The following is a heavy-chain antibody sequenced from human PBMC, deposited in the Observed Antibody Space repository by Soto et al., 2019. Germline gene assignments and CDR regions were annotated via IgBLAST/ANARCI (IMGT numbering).Heavy chain of an antibody. D-gene: IGHD1-1*01. V-gene: IGHV4-31*03. Sequence: QVQLQESGPGLVKPSQTLSLTCTVSAGSIGSGFYYWSWIRQHPGKGLEWIGYIYSRGNTYYNPSLKSRVTISLDTSDNQFSLTLSSVTAADTAVYYCASGTYYFYMDVWGKGTTVTVSS. CDR3: ASGTYYFYMDV. CDR2: IYSRGNT. J-gene: IGHJ6*03. CDR1: AGSIGSGFYY.